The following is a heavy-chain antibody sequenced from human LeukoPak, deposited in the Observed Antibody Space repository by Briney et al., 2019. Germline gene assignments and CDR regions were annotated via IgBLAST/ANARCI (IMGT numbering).Heavy chain of an antibody. Sequence: ASVKVSCKASGYTFTSYYIHWVRQAPGQGLEWMGIIYPGGGSTSYAQKFQGRVTMTRDTSISTAYMELSRLRSDDTAVYYCAREYYYDSSGYFPNQDAFDIWGQGTMVTVSS. J-gene: IGHJ3*02. CDR2: IYPGGGST. CDR1: GYTFTSYY. D-gene: IGHD3-22*01. CDR3: AREYYYDSSGYFPNQDAFDI. V-gene: IGHV1-46*01.